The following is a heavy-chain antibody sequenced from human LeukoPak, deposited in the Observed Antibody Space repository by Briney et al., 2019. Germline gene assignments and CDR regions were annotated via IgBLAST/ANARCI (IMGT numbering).Heavy chain of an antibody. J-gene: IGHJ4*02. V-gene: IGHV1-46*01. CDR3: ARDRYCSGGSCDDRGFFDY. D-gene: IGHD2-15*01. Sequence: ASVKVSCKASGYTFTSYYMHWVRQAPGQGLEWMGIINPSGGSTSYAQKFQGRVTMTRDTSTSTVYMELSSLRSEDTAVYYCARDRYCSGGSCDDRGFFDYWGRGTLVTVSS. CDR1: GYTFTSYY. CDR2: INPSGGST.